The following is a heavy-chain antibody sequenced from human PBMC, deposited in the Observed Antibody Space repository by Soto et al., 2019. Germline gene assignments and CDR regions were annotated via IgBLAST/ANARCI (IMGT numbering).Heavy chain of an antibody. CDR2: IIPIFGTA. J-gene: IGHJ4*02. CDR1: GGTFSSYA. Sequence: SVKVSCKASGGTFSSYAISWVRQAPGQGLEWMGGIIPIFGTANYAQKFQGRVTITADESTSTAYMELRSLRSDDTAVYYCAGGVSYSGSPGDYFDYWGQGTLVTVSS. CDR3: AGGVSYSGSPGDYFDY. D-gene: IGHD1-26*01. V-gene: IGHV1-69*13.